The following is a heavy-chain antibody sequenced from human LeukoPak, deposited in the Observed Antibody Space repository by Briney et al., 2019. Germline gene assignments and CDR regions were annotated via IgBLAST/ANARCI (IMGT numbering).Heavy chain of an antibody. D-gene: IGHD6-19*01. Sequence: SETLSLTCTVSGGSISSSSYYWGWIRQPPGTGLEWVGSLYYSGTTYYNPSLKSRVTISVDTSKNQFSLRLSSVTAADTAVYYCARHLPQVAGLIWFDPWGQGTLVSVSS. CDR1: GGSISSSSYY. V-gene: IGHV4-39*01. CDR3: ARHLPQVAGLIWFDP. CDR2: LYYSGTT. J-gene: IGHJ5*02.